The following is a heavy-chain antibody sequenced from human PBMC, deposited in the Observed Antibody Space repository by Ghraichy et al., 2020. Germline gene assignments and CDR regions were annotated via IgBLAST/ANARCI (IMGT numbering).Heavy chain of an antibody. V-gene: IGHV3-7*01. Sequence: GGSLRLSCAASGFPFSSSWMSWVRQAPGKGLEWVANIKPDGGEKFYGESVKGRFTISRDNAENSLYLQMNSLRAEDTALYFCARYRANRGDDRFDFWGQGTLVTVSS. CDR2: IKPDGGEK. CDR1: GFPFSSSW. D-gene: IGHD3-16*02. CDR3: ARYRANRGDDRFDF. J-gene: IGHJ4*02.